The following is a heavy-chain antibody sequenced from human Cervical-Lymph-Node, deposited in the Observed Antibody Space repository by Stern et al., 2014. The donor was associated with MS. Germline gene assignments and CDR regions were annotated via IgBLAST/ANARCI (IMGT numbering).Heavy chain of an antibody. D-gene: IGHD6-6*01. CDR2: FVTLLSTT. CDR1: GGTFNSNV. Sequence: VQLVESGAEVKKPGSSVKVSCKASGGTFNSNVISWVRQAPRQGLEWMVGFVTLLSTTHYAQKLQGRVTITADESRSTTYMELTSLRSDDTAVYYCARGGIGSSRLYYHFYGMDVWGQGTTVTVSS. CDR3: ARGGIGSSRLYYHFYGMDV. V-gene: IGHV1-69*01. J-gene: IGHJ6*02.